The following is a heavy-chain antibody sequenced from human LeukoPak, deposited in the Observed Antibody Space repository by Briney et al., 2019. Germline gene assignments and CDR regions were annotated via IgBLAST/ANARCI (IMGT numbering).Heavy chain of an antibody. J-gene: IGHJ6*03. D-gene: IGHD6-13*01. CDR3: ASIAAAGTRGGYYYYYMDV. Sequence: ASVKVSCKASGYTFTSYGISWVRQAPGQGLEWMGWISAYNGNTNYAQKLQGRVTMTTDTSTSTAYMELRSLRSDDTAVYYCASIAAAGTRGGYYYYYMDVWGKGPRSPYP. CDR1: GYTFTSYG. CDR2: ISAYNGNT. V-gene: IGHV1-18*01.